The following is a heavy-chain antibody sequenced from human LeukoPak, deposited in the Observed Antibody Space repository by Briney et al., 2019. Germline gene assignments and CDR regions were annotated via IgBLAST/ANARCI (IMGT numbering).Heavy chain of an antibody. D-gene: IGHD5-18*01. V-gene: IGHV1-46*01. CDR3: ATTSRRGYSYGYADY. CDR1: GYTFTSYY. J-gene: IGHJ4*02. Sequence: ASVKVSCKASGYTFTSYYMNWVRQAPGQGLEWMGLINPSGGMTSYPQKLQGRVTMTTDTSTSTAYMELRSLRSDDTAVYYCATTSRRGYSYGYADYWGQGTLVTVSS. CDR2: INPSGGMT.